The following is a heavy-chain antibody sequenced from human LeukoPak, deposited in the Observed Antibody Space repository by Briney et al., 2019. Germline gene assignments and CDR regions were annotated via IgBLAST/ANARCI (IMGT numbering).Heavy chain of an antibody. CDR1: GFTFSSYA. CDR2: ISYDGSNK. Sequence: PGGSLRLSCAASGFTFSSYAMHWVRQAPGKGLEWVAVISYDGSNKYYADSVKGRFTISRDNSKNTLYLQMNSLRAEDTAVYYCAREWLPNYGYYYYYYMDVWGKGTTVTVSS. CDR3: AREWLPNYGYYYYYYMDV. D-gene: IGHD3-22*01. J-gene: IGHJ6*03. V-gene: IGHV3-30-3*01.